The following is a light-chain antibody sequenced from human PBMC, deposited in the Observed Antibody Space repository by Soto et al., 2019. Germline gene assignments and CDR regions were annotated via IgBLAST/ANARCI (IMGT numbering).Light chain of an antibody. CDR1: QRISTN. CDR2: SAS. V-gene: IGKV3-15*01. CDR3: QQYNNWPPIT. J-gene: IGKJ4*01. Sequence: EIGMTESPPTLSVSPGEKATPSCRASQRISTNVAWYQHKHGQAPRLLIYSASTRATGIPARFSGSVSGTEFTLTISSLQSEDFAVYYCQQYNNWPPITFGGGTKGDIK.